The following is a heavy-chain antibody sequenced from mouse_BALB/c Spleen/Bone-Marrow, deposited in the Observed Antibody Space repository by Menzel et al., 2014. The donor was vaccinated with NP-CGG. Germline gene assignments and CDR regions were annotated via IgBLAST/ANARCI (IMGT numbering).Heavy chain of an antibody. CDR1: GYSFTAYN. V-gene: IGHV1-39*01. CDR2: IDPYYGGT. J-gene: IGHJ1*01. D-gene: IGHD2-4*01. Sequence: EVQLQQSGPELEKPGASVKISCKASGYSFTAYNMNWVKQSNGKSLEWIGSIDPYYGGTSYNQKFKGKATLTVDKSSSTAYMQLKNLTSEDSAVYYCARDDSPYWDFDVWGAGTTVTVSS. CDR3: ARDDSPYWDFDV.